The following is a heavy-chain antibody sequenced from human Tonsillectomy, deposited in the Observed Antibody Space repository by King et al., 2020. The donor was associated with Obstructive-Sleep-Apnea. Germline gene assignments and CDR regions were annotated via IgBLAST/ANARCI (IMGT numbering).Heavy chain of an antibody. CDR1: GYSISSGYY. D-gene: IGHD6-19*01. Sequence: VQLQESGPGLVKPSETLSLTCTVSGYSISSGYYWGWIRQPPGKGLEWIGSIYHSGSTYYNPSLKSRVTISVDTSKNQFSLKLSSVTAADTAVYYCARVRRYQQWLPAGNYYYYYGMDVWGQGTTVTVSS. CDR3: ARVRRYQQWLPAGNYYYYYGMDV. CDR2: IYHSGST. V-gene: IGHV4-38-2*02. J-gene: IGHJ6*02.